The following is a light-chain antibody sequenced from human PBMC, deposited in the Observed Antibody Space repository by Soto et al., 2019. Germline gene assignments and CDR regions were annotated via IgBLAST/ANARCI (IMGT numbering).Light chain of an antibody. CDR3: SSYSSSTTHVV. Sequence: QSALTQPAFVSGSPGRSVTISCTGTSTDVGGFNYVSWYQHLPGRAPKLIIYDVTNRPSGISYRFSASKSGRTASLTISGLQAEDEADYYRSSYSSSTTHVVFGGGTQLTVL. J-gene: IGLJ7*01. CDR2: DVT. CDR1: STDVGGFNY. V-gene: IGLV2-14*03.